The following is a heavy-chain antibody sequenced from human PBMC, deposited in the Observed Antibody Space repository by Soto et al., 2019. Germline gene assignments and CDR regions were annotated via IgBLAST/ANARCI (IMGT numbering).Heavy chain of an antibody. V-gene: IGHV4-39*01. CDR1: GGSISSSSYY. CDR2: IYYSGST. Sequence: SETLSLTCTVSGGSISSSSYYWGWIRQPPGKGLEWIGSIYYSGSTYYNPSLKSRVTISVDTSKNQFSLKLSSVTAAGTAVYYCASWATMVRGGFDYWGQGTLVTVSS. CDR3: ASWATMVRGGFDY. J-gene: IGHJ4*02. D-gene: IGHD3-10*01.